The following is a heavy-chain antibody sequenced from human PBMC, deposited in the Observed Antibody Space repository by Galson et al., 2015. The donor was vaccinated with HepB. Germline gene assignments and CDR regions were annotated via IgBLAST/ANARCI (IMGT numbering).Heavy chain of an antibody. D-gene: IGHD1-26*01. CDR1: GFTVSSNY. Sequence: SLRLSCAASGFTVSSNYMSWVRQAPGKGLEWVSSISSSSSYIYYADSVKGRFTISRDNAKNSLYLQMNSLRAEDTAVYYCARDRAPSSGSYPPSMGNWGQGTLVTVSS. CDR3: ARDRAPSSGSYPPSMGN. V-gene: IGHV3-21*01. J-gene: IGHJ4*02. CDR2: ISSSSSYI.